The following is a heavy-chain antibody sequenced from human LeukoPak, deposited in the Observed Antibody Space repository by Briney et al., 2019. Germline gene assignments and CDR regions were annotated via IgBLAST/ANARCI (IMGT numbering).Heavy chain of an antibody. CDR2: TGSGGATT. J-gene: IGHJ4*02. CDR3: AKDGQYSTSWSPFDY. Sequence: GGSLRLSCAASGFTFSSYAMSWVRQAPGKGLEWVSATGSGGATTYYADSVKGRFTISRDKSKNTLYLQMNSLRADDTAVYYCAKDGQYSTSWSPFDYWGQGTLVTVSS. CDR1: GFTFSSYA. V-gene: IGHV3-23*01. D-gene: IGHD2-2*01.